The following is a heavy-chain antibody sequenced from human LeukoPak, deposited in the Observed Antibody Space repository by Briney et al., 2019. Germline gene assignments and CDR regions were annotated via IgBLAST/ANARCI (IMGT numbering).Heavy chain of an antibody. CDR1: GFTFSDSY. V-gene: IGHV3-11*01. D-gene: IGHD7-27*01. J-gene: IGHJ4*02. CDR2: ISSSGGTI. Sequence: GGSLRLSCAAPGFTFSDSYMSWIRQVPGKRLEWISYISSSGGTIYYAYSVKGRFTISRDNAKNSLYLQMNRLRAEDTAVYDCAKEGGDWGEVYFDYWGQGTLVTVSS. CDR3: AKEGGDWGEVYFDY.